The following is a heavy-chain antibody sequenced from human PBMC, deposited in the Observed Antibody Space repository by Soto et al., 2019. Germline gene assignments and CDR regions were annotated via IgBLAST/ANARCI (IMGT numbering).Heavy chain of an antibody. V-gene: IGHV3-23*01. CDR1: GYSFWRDV. CDR2: ITDNGGST. Sequence: SIRISCAASGYSFWRDVMSWVRQAPGKGLEWVSLITDNGGSTYYADSVKGRFTISRDNTKNTLFLQMNSLRAEDTAVYYCAKERATTTAFDYWGQGALVTVSS. D-gene: IGHD4-17*01. CDR3: AKERATTTAFDY. J-gene: IGHJ4*02.